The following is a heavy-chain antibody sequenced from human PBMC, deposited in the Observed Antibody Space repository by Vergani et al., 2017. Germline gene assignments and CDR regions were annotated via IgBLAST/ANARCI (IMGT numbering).Heavy chain of an antibody. J-gene: IGHJ3*02. CDR2: ISNSGNTI. CDR3: ARDHRDYNNYPGTFDI. CDR1: GFSFSDHY. V-gene: IGHV3-11*01. Sequence: QVQLVESGGGLVKPGGSLRLSCAASGFSFSDHYMTWIRQAPGKGLEWVSYISNSGNTIEYADSVKGRFSISRDNAKSSLFLQMDSLRAEDTAGYYCARDHRDYNNYPGTFDIWGQGSMVTVSS. D-gene: IGHD5-24*01.